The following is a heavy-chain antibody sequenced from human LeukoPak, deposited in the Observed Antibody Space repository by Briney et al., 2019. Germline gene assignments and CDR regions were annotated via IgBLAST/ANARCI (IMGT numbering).Heavy chain of an antibody. CDR3: ARRHLYSSGKWFDP. Sequence: SETLSLTCAVYGGSFSGYYWSWIRQPPGKGLEWIGEINHSGSTNYNPSLKSRVTISVDTSKNQFSLKLSSVTAADTAVYYCARRHLYSSGKWFDPWGQGTLVTVSS. CDR2: INHSGST. J-gene: IGHJ5*02. CDR1: GGSFSGYY. D-gene: IGHD6-25*01. V-gene: IGHV4-34*01.